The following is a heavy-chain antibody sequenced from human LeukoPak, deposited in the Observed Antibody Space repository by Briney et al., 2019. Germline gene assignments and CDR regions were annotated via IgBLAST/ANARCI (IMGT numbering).Heavy chain of an antibody. D-gene: IGHD4-17*01. CDR3: ARVSPNTVTTLQYFDY. CDR1: GYTFTSYY. V-gene: IGHV1-46*01. CDR2: INPSGGST. J-gene: IGHJ4*02. Sequence: GASVKVSCKASGYTFTSYYMHWVRQAPGQGLEWMGIINPSGGSTSYAQTFQGRVTMTRDMSTSTVYMELSSLRSEDTAVYYCARVSPNTVTTLQYFDYWGQGTLVTVSS.